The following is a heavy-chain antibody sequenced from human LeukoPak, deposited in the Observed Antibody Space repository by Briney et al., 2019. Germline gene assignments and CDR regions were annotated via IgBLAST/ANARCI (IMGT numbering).Heavy chain of an antibody. J-gene: IGHJ4*02. CDR3: ARGGVWGLFDY. D-gene: IGHD3-16*01. V-gene: IGHV4-38-2*02. CDR1: GYSISSGYY. CDR2: IYHSGNT. Sequence: PSETLSLTCTVSGYSISSGYYWGWIRQPPGKGLEWIGSIYHSGNTYYNPSLKSRVTISVDTSKNQFSLKLSSVTAADTAVYYCARGGVWGLFDYWGQGTLVTVSS.